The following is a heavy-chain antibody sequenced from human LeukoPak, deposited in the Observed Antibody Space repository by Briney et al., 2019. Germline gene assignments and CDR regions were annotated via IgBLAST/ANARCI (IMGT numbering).Heavy chain of an antibody. CDR3: AKDLNPGIAAAGTGYFQH. D-gene: IGHD6-13*01. Sequence: GGSLRLSCAASGFTFDDYAMHWVRQAPGKGLEWVSLISWDGGSTYYADSVKGRFTISRDNSKNSLYLQMNSLRAEDTALYYCAKDLNPGIAAAGTGYFQHWGHGTLVTVSS. V-gene: IGHV3-43D*03. CDR2: ISWDGGST. CDR1: GFTFDDYA. J-gene: IGHJ1*01.